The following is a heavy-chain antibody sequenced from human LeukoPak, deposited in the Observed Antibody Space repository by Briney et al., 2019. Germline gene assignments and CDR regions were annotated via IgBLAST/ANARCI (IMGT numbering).Heavy chain of an antibody. V-gene: IGHV3-7*01. Sequence: GGSLRLSCAASGFTFTNYWMSWVRQAPGKGLEWVGNIKQDGSEIDSVDSVKGRFTIYRDNAKNSVYLQMNSLRVEDTAVYYCARIGYRSSTFDYWGQGILVTVSS. CDR3: ARIGYRSSTFDY. CDR2: IKQDGSEI. D-gene: IGHD6-13*01. CDR1: GFTFTNYW. J-gene: IGHJ4*02.